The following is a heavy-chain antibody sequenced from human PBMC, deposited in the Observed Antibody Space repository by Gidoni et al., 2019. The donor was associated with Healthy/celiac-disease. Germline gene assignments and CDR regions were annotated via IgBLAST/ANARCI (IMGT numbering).Heavy chain of an antibody. V-gene: IGHV3-30*02. CDR2: IRYDGSNK. Sequence: QVQLVESGGGVVQPGGSLRLSCAASGFTFSSYGMHWVRQAPGKGLEWVAFIRYDGSNKYYADSVKGRFTISRDNSKNTLYLQMNSLRAEDTAVYYCAKVTAPSSSLKWGQGTLVTVSS. CDR1: GFTFSSYG. J-gene: IGHJ4*02. D-gene: IGHD6-6*01. CDR3: AKVTAPSSSLK.